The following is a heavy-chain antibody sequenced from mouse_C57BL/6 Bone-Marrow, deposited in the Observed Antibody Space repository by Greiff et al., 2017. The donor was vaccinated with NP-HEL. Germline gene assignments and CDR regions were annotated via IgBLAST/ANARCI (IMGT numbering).Heavy chain of an antibody. CDR3: ARQIVTTSSAMDY. CDR2: INPSSGYT. V-gene: IGHV1-4*01. CDR1: GYTFTSYT. D-gene: IGHD2-5*01. J-gene: IGHJ4*01. Sequence: QVQLQQSGAELARPGASVTMSCKASGYTFTSYTMHWVKQRPGQGLEWIGYINPSSGYTKYNQKFKDKATLTADKSSSTAYMQLSSLTSEDSAVYYCARQIVTTSSAMDYWGQGTSVTVSS.